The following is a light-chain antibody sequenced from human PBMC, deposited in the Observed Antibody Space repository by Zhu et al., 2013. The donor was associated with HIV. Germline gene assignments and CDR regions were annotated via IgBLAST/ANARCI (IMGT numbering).Light chain of an antibody. CDR3: QRFGSSYTWT. V-gene: IGKV3-20*01. Sequence: EIVLTQSLGTLSLSPGERATLSCRASQSVSSSYLAWYQQKPGQAPRLLLYGSSSRAPGIPDRFSGGGSGTVFTLTITGLEPEDFGMYFCQRFGSSYTWTFGQGTNVE. J-gene: IGKJ1*01. CDR1: QSVSSSY. CDR2: GSS.